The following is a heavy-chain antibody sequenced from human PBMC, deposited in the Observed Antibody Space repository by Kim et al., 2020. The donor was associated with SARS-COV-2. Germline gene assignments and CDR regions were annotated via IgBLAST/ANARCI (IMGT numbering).Heavy chain of an antibody. V-gene: IGHV3-23*01. D-gene: IGHD3-3*01. CDR3: ATDREECLFGCYTF. CDR2: ISGDGRIT. CDR1: GFSFSNYA. Sequence: GGSLRLSCAASGFSFSNYAMSWVRQAPGRGLEWVSGISGDGRITFYADSVKGRFTISRDNSKNTLYLEMNSLRAEDTAVYYCATDREECLFGCYTFWCQGNLVTVSS. J-gene: IGHJ4*02.